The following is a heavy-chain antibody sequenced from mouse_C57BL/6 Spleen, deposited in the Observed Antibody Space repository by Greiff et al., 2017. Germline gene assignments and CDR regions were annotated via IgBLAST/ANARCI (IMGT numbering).Heavy chain of an antibody. Sequence: VQLQQPGAELVRPGSSVKLSCKASGYTFTSYWMHWVKQRPIQGLEWIGNIDPSDSETHYNQKFKDKATLTVDKSSSTAYMQLSSLTSEDSAVYYCARYELGGYYAMDYWGQGTSVTVSS. CDR3: ARYELGGYYAMDY. CDR1: GYTFTSYW. V-gene: IGHV1-52*01. CDR2: IDPSDSET. J-gene: IGHJ4*01. D-gene: IGHD4-1*01.